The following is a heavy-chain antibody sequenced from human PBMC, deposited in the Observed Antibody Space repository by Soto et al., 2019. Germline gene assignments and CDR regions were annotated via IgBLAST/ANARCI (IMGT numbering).Heavy chain of an antibody. CDR2: ITHSGST. CDR1: GGSFSGYY. D-gene: IGHD3-22*01. Sequence: SETLSLTCAVYGGSFSGYYWTWIRQPPGKGLEWIRRITHSGSTNYNQSLKSRDTISVDTSKNQFSLNLNSVTAAHTAVYYCARSSARGWYYWGQGTLVTVSS. J-gene: IGHJ4*02. CDR3: ARSSARGWYY. V-gene: IGHV4-34*01.